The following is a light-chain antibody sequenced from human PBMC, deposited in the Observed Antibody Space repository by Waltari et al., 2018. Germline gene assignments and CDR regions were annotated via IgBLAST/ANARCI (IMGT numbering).Light chain of an antibody. CDR1: NLGIKP. J-gene: IGLJ1*01. CDR2: GDR. Sequence: SYVLTQPPSVSLAPGQTATIPCGGDNLGIKPVHWYQQRPGQAPVLVVYGDRDRPSGIPERFSGSNSGNTATLTIGRVEVGDEADYFCQVWDKSSDYVFGPGTKVTVL. V-gene: IGLV3-21*02. CDR3: QVWDKSSDYV.